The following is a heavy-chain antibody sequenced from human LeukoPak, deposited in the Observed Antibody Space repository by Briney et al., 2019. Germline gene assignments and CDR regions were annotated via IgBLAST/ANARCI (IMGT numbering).Heavy chain of an antibody. V-gene: IGHV3-30*18. D-gene: IGHD1-26*01. CDR2: ISYDGSNK. Sequence: GGSLRLSCAASGFTFSSYGMPWVRQAPGKGLEWVAVISYDGSNKYYADSVKGRFTISRDSSKNTLYLQMNSLRAEDTAVYYCAKGGSSFDYWGQGTLVTVSS. CDR1: GFTFSSYG. CDR3: AKGGSSFDY. J-gene: IGHJ4*02.